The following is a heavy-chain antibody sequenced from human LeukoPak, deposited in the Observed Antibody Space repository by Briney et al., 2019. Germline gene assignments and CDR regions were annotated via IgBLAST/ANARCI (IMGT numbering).Heavy chain of an antibody. D-gene: IGHD4-23*01. CDR3: AKDSLESPYGGNPGSGWFDP. V-gene: IGHV3-43D*03. J-gene: IGHJ5*02. CDR2: ISWDGGST. Sequence: GGSLRLSCAASGFTFDDYAMHWVRQAPGKGLEWVSLISWDGGSTYYADSVKGRFTISRDNSKNSLYLQMNSLRAEDTALYYCAKDSLESPYGGNPGSGWFDPWGQGTLVTVSS. CDR1: GFTFDDYA.